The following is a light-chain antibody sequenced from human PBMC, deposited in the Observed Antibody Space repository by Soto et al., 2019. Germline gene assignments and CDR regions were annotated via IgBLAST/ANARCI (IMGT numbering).Light chain of an antibody. Sequence: QSVLTQPPSVSGAPGQRVTISCTGSNSNIGAGYDVHWYQHLPRTAPKLLISANTNRPSGVPDRFSGSKSGTSASLAITGLQAEDEADYYCQSYATSLSTWVFGGGTKVTVL. CDR2: ANT. V-gene: IGLV1-40*01. J-gene: IGLJ3*02. CDR3: QSYATSLSTWV. CDR1: NSNIGAGYD.